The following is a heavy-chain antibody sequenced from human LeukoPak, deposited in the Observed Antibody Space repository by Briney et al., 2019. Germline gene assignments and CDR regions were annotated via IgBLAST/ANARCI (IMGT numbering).Heavy chain of an antibody. Sequence: GGSLRLSCGASGFTFRNFWMNWVRQAPGKGLEWVANIKDDGSDKYYMDSVKGRFSISKDNAKNSLYLQMNSLRAEDTAVYYWARLGGGGDFDYWGQGTLVTVSS. V-gene: IGHV3-7*01. J-gene: IGHJ4*02. D-gene: IGHD3-16*01. CDR1: GFTFRNFW. CDR3: ARLGGGGDFDY. CDR2: IKDDGSDK.